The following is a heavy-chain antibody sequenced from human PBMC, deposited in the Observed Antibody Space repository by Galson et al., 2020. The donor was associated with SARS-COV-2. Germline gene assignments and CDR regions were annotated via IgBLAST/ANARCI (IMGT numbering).Heavy chain of an antibody. J-gene: IGHJ4*02. V-gene: IGHV4-34*01. D-gene: IGHD2-21*02. CDR2: INSSGST. CDR3: AREENFFLVLTVVRIWYVDY. Sequence: SETLSLTCAVYGGSFSGYYWSWIRQPPGKGLEWIGEINSSGSTNYNPSLKSRVTISVDTSKNHFSLKLSSVTAADTAVYYCAREENFFLVLTVVRIWYVDYWGRGTLSTVSS. CDR1: GGSFSGYY.